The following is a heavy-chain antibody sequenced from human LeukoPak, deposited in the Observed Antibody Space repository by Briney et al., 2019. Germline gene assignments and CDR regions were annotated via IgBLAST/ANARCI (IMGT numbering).Heavy chain of an antibody. D-gene: IGHD3-3*01. Sequence: GGSLRLSCAASGFTFSSHWMSWVRQAQGKGLEWVVNIRQDGSEIYYADSVKGRFTISRDNAKKSLYLQMNSLRAEDTALYYCARVGDFWNGYTNHDAFDVWGQGTMVTVSS. CDR3: ARVGDFWNGYTNHDAFDV. J-gene: IGHJ3*01. V-gene: IGHV3-7*01. CDR1: GFTFSSHW. CDR2: IRQDGSEI.